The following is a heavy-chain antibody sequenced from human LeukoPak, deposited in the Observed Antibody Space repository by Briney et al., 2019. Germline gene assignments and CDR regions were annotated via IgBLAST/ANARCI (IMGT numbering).Heavy chain of an antibody. CDR2: IKPDGSEK. Sequence: GGSLRLSYAASGFTFSTYWMNWVRQAPGKGLEWVANIKPDGSEKYYVDYVKGRFTISRDNAKNSLYLQMNSLRVEDTAVYYCARDWGHFDSWGLGTLVTVSS. J-gene: IGHJ4*02. CDR3: ARDWGHFDS. CDR1: GFTFSTYW. V-gene: IGHV3-7*01. D-gene: IGHD7-27*01.